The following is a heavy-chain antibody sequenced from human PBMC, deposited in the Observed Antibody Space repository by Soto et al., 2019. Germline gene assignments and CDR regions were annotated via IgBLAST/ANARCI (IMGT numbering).Heavy chain of an antibody. CDR2: ISSTTNYI. V-gene: IGHV3-21*06. CDR3: ARESEDLTSNFDY. CDR1: GFTFTRYS. J-gene: IGHJ4*02. Sequence: GSLSLSCAASGFTFTRYSMNWVRQAPGKGLEWVSSISSTTNYIYYGDSMKGRFTISRDNAKNSLYLEMNSLRAEDTAVYYCARESEDLTSNFDYWGQGTLVTVSS.